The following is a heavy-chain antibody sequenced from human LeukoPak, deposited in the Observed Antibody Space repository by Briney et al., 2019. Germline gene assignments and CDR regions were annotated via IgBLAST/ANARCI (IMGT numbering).Heavy chain of an antibody. CDR1: GGSISSGDYY. V-gene: IGHV4-30-4*01. CDR2: IYYSGST. J-gene: IGHJ3*02. CDR3: ARGEMATIGAFDI. Sequence: SETLSLTCTVSGGSISSGDYYWSWIRQPPGKGRVWIGYIYYSGSTYYNPSLKSRVPISVDTSKNQFSLKLSSVTAADTAVYYCARGEMATIGAFDIWGQGTMVTVSS. D-gene: IGHD5-24*01.